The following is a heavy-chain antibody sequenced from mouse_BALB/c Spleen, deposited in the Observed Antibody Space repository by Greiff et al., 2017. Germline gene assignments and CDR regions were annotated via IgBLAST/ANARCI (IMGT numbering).Heavy chain of an antibody. CDR1: GYSITSGYY. CDR2: ISYDGSN. CDR3: ARDPGLLRSRAMDY. D-gene: IGHD1-1*01. V-gene: IGHV3-6*02. Sequence: EVQLQQSGPGLVKPSQSLSLTCSVTGYSITSGYYWNWIRQFPGNKLEWMGYISYDGSNNYNPSLKNRISITRDTSKNQFFLKLNSVTTEDTATYYGARDPGLLRSRAMDYWGQGTSVTVSS. J-gene: IGHJ4*01.